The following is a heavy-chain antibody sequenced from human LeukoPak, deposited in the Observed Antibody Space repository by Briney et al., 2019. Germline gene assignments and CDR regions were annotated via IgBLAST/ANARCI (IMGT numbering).Heavy chain of an antibody. CDR3: ARDHPITMIVVGFDY. V-gene: IGHV1-18*01. Sequence: ASVKVSCKASGYTFTSYGISWVRQAPGQGLEWMGGISAYNGNTNYAQKLQGRVTMTTDTSTSTAYMELRSLRSDDTAVYYCARDHPITMIVVGFDYWGQGTLVTVSS. CDR2: ISAYNGNT. D-gene: IGHD3-22*01. CDR1: GYTFTSYG. J-gene: IGHJ4*02.